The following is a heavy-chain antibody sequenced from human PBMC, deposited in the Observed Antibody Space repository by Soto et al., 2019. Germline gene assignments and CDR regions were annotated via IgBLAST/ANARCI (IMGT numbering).Heavy chain of an antibody. CDR1: GYAFTNYG. Sequence: VKVSCKASGYAFTNYGVSWVRQAPGQGLEWMGWISAYNGNTNYAQNLQGRVALTTDTPTTTAYMELRSLTAADTAVYYCARAVGDPLYYLDYWGQGTLVTVSS. J-gene: IGHJ4*02. CDR3: ARAVGDPLYYLDY. V-gene: IGHV1-18*01. D-gene: IGHD6-19*01. CDR2: ISAYNGNT.